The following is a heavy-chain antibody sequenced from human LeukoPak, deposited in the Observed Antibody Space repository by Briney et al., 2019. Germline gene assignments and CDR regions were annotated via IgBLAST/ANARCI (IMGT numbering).Heavy chain of an antibody. Sequence: GGSLRLSCAASGFTFSSYAMFWVRQAPGQGLAWVPAVSGTTGNTYYADSVKGRFTISRDNSKNTVYLQMDSLRVDDTAVYYCAKSQYYYDSSGYLIDYWGQGTLVTVSS. CDR3: AKSQYYYDSSGYLIDY. V-gene: IGHV3-23*01. D-gene: IGHD3-22*01. CDR2: VSGTTGNT. CDR1: GFTFSSYA. J-gene: IGHJ4*02.